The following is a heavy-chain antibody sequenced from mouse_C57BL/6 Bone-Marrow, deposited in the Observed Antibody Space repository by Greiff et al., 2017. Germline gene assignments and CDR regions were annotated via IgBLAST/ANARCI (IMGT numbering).Heavy chain of an antibody. V-gene: IGHV1-64*01. Sequence: QVHVKQPGAELVKPGASVTLSCKASGYTFTSYWMHWVKQRPGQGLEWIGMIHPNSGSTNYNEKFKSKATLTVDKSSSTAYMQLSSLTSEDSAVYYCARSPYFLDVWGTGTTVTVSS. CDR1: GYTFTSYW. J-gene: IGHJ1*03. D-gene: IGHD6-5*01. CDR2: IHPNSGST. CDR3: ARSPYFLDV.